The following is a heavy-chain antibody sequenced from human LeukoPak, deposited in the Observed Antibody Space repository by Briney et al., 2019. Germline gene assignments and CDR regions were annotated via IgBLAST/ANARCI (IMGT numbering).Heavy chain of an antibody. D-gene: IGHD3-10*01. J-gene: IGHJ3*02. Sequence: GGSLRLSCAASGFTFSSYGMHWVRQAPGKGLEWVAVISYDGSNKYYADSVKGRFTISRDNAKNSLYLQMNSLRAEDTAVYYCARSVVLLWFGELGAFDIWGQGTMVTVSS. CDR3: ARSVVLLWFGELGAFDI. CDR2: ISYDGSNK. CDR1: GFTFSSYG. V-gene: IGHV3-30*03.